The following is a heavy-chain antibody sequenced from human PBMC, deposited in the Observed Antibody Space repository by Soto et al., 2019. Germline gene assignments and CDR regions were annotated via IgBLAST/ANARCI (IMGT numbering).Heavy chain of an antibody. V-gene: IGHV1-8*01. J-gene: IGHJ5*01. CDR3: SRGLAPRYCSFGRCYSDWFDS. CDR2: MNPSSGNT. D-gene: IGHD2-15*01. Sequence: QVQLVQSGAEVKKPGASVKVSCKASGYPFTSYDITWVRQAPGQGLEWMGWMNPSSGNTGFPQKFQGRVTMTRNTSISTAYMELSSLRSEDTAAYYCSRGLAPRYCSFGRCYSDWFDSCGREPWSPSP. CDR1: GYPFTSYD.